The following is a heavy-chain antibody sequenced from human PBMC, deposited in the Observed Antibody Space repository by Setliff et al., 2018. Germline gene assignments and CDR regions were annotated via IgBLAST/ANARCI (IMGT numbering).Heavy chain of an antibody. Sequence: GESLKISCAASGFTFSSYWMAWVRQAPGKGLEWVANINQDGSQKYYVDSVKGRFTISRDNSKNTLYLQMNSLRPEDTAVYYCARTCSGSGCYAGLESWGQGTPVTVSS. J-gene: IGHJ4*02. CDR3: ARTCSGSGCYAGLES. D-gene: IGHD2-15*01. CDR1: GFTFSSYW. CDR2: INQDGSQK. V-gene: IGHV3-7*01.